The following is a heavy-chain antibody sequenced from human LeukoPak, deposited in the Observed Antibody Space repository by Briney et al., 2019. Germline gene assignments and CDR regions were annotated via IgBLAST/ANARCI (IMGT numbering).Heavy chain of an antibody. CDR1: GGSISSGSHY. CDR2: IYTSGST. V-gene: IGHV4-61*02. J-gene: IGHJ6*03. CDR3: ARDCYDSSGYSLTYYCYMDV. D-gene: IGHD3-22*01. Sequence: SETLSLTCTVSGGSISSGSHYWSWIRQPAGKGLEWIGRIYTSGSTNYNPSLKSRVTISVDTSKNQFSLKLSSVTAADTAVYYCARDCYDSSGYSLTYYCYMDVWGKGTTVTISS.